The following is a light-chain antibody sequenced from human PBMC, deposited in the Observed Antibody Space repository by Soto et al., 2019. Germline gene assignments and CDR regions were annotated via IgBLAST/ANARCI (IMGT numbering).Light chain of an antibody. Sequence: QSVLTQPPSASGTPGQRVTISCSGSSSNIGSNYVYWYQQLPGTAPKLLIYRNNQRPSGVPDRFSGAKSVTSASLAISGRRSEDEADYYCAAWDDSLSGWVFGGGTKLPVL. V-gene: IGLV1-47*01. J-gene: IGLJ3*02. CDR2: RNN. CDR3: AAWDDSLSGWV. CDR1: SSNIGSNY.